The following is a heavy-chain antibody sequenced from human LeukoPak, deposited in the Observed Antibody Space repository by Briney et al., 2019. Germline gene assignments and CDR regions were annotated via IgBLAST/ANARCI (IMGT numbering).Heavy chain of an antibody. CDR1: GFTFSSYW. CDR3: ARAKGFWSGYYKYYFDY. D-gene: IGHD3-3*01. J-gene: IGHJ4*02. CDR2: IKQDGSEK. V-gene: IGHV3-7*01. Sequence: PGGSLRLSCAASGFTFSSYWMSWVRQAPGKGLEWVANIKQDGSEKYYVDSVKGRFTISRDNAKNSLYLQMNSLRAEDTAVYYCARAKGFWSGYYKYYFDYWAREPWSPSPQ.